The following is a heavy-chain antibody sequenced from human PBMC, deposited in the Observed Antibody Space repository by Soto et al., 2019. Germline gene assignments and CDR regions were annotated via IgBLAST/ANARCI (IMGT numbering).Heavy chain of an antibody. D-gene: IGHD3-10*01. CDR1: GYTFTSYD. Sequence: ASVKVSCKASGYTFTSYDINWVRQATGQGLEWMGWMNPNSGNTGYAQKFQGRVTMTRNTSISTAYMELSSLRSEDTAVYYCARHRSSGSYSGGAGPLPDYWGQGTLVTVSS. CDR3: ARHRSSGSYSGGAGPLPDY. V-gene: IGHV1-8*01. CDR2: MNPNSGNT. J-gene: IGHJ4*02.